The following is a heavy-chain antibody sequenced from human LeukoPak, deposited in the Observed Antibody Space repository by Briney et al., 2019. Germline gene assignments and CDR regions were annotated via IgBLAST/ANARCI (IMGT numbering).Heavy chain of an antibody. CDR1: GGSFSGYY. CDR3: ARGGGGQLRPYYFDY. J-gene: IGHJ4*02. V-gene: IGHV4-34*01. Sequence: PSETLSLTCAVYGGSFSGYYWSWIRQPPGKGLEWIGEINHSGSTNYNPSLKSRVTISVDTSKNQFSLKLSSVTAADTAVYYCARGGGGQLRPYYFDYWGRGTLVTVSS. CDR2: INHSGST. D-gene: IGHD2-2*01.